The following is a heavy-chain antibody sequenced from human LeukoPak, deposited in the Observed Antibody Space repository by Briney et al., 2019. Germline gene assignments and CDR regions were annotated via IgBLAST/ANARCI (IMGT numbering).Heavy chain of an antibody. CDR1: GFTFTVHT. J-gene: IGHJ4*02. CDR2: ISSASNYI. V-gene: IGHV3-21*01. D-gene: IGHD3-22*01. Sequence: GGSLRLSCAASGFTFTVHTMNWVRQAPGKGLEWVASISSASNYIYYADSLKGRFTVSRDNAKNSLYLQMNSPRAEDTAVYFCARDNYHDGSAYPFDYWGQGTLVTVSS. CDR3: ARDNYHDGSAYPFDY.